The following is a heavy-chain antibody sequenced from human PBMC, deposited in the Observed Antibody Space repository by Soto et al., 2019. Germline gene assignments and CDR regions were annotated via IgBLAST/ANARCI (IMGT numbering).Heavy chain of an antibody. CDR1: GFTFSSYA. V-gene: IGHV3-64D*06. J-gene: IGHJ6*02. CDR2: ISSNGGST. D-gene: IGHD2-15*01. Sequence: GGSLRLSCSASGFTFSSYAMHWVRQAPGKGLEYVSAISSNGGSTYYADSVKGRFTISRDNSKNTLYLQMSSLRAEDTAVYYCVKGRIRVNGPNYYYGMDVWGQGTTVTVYS. CDR3: VKGRIRVNGPNYYYGMDV.